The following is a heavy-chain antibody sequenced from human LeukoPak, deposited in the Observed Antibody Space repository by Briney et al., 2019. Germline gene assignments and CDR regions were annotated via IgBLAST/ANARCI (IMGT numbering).Heavy chain of an antibody. V-gene: IGHV3-23*01. CDR3: AKLPNHIAVAGLFDY. J-gene: IGHJ4*02. Sequence: GGSLRLSCAASGFTFSTYAMSWVRQTPGKGLEWVSSIAGSDAGTYYADSVKGRFAISRDNSKNTLYLQMNSLRAEDTAVYYCAKLPNHIAVAGLFDYWGQGTLVTVSS. D-gene: IGHD6-19*01. CDR2: IAGSDAGT. CDR1: GFTFSTYA.